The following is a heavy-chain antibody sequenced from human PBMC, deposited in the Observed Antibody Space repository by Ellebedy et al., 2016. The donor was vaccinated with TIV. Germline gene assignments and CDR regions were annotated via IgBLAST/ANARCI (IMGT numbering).Heavy chain of an antibody. D-gene: IGHD6-19*01. Sequence: GESLKISCAASGFTFSNYWMHWVRQAPGKGLVWVSLISNDGTSTIYSDSVKGRFTISRDNAKNTLYLQLNSLRVEDTAVYYCAKDPYSSGWDYFDYWGQGALVTVSS. J-gene: IGHJ4*02. CDR3: AKDPYSSGWDYFDY. CDR1: GFTFSNYW. CDR2: ISNDGTST. V-gene: IGHV3-74*01.